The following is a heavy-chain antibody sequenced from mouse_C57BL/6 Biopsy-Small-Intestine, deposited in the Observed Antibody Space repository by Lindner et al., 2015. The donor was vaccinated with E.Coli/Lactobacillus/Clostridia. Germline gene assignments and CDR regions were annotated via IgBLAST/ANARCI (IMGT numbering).Heavy chain of an antibody. CDR3: ARRLGYAMDY. D-gene: IGHD4-1*01. CDR2: ILPGSVST. V-gene: IGHV1-9*01. Sequence: VQLQESGAELMKPGASVKVSCKATGYTFTGYWIEWVKQRPGHGLEWIGEILPGSVSTNYNEEFTGKATFTTDTSSNTAYMQLSSLTTEDSAIYYCARRLGYAMDYVGSRNLGHRLL. CDR1: GYTFTGYW. J-gene: IGHJ4*01.